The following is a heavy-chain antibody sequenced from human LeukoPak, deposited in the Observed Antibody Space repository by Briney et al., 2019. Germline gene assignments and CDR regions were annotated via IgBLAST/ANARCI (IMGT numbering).Heavy chain of an antibody. CDR1: GYIFAIYD. V-gene: IGHV1-18*01. Sequence: ASVKVSCKTSGYIFAIYDISWVRQAPGQGLEWMGWISAYNGNTNYAQKLQGRVTMTTDTSTSTAYMELRSLRSDDTAVYYCARQMTTVTDDYFDYWGQGTLVTVSS. D-gene: IGHD4-11*01. CDR2: ISAYNGNT. J-gene: IGHJ4*02. CDR3: ARQMTTVTDDYFDY.